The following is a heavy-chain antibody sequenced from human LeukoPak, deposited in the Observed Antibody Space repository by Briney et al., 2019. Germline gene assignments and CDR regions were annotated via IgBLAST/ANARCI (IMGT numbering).Heavy chain of an antibody. CDR2: IIPIVVIT. J-gene: IGHJ6*02. CDR1: GGTFSSYA. Sequence: GSSVKVSCKASGGTFSSYAISWVRQAPGQGLEWMGRIIPIVVITNYAQKFQGRVTISADKSTSTAYMELSSLRSEDPAVYYCGWDGYKTLSGVWGQGTTVTVSS. V-gene: IGHV1-69*04. D-gene: IGHD5-24*01. CDR3: GWDGYKTLSGV.